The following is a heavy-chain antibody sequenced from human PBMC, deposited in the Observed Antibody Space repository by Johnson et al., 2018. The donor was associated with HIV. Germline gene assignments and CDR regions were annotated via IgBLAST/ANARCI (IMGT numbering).Heavy chain of an antibody. CDR3: AREIHPYYYGSVSYYHGYAFDI. J-gene: IGHJ3*02. CDR1: GFTVNSYY. CDR2: IYSGGST. V-gene: IGHV3-66*02. D-gene: IGHD3-10*01. Sequence: VQLVESGGDLVQPGGSLRLSCAASGFTVNSYYMSGVRQAPGRGLEWVSVIYSGGSTYFAESVKGRFTISRDNSKNTLYLQMNSLRAEDTAVYYCAREIHPYYYGSVSYYHGYAFDIWGQGTMVTVSS.